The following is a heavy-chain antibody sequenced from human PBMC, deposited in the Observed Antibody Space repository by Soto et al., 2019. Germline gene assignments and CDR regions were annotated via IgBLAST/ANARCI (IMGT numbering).Heavy chain of an antibody. D-gene: IGHD4-4*01. CDR2: IYSGGST. CDR3: ARDRLGDDYNFIHY. V-gene: IGHV3-53*01. J-gene: IGHJ4*02. Sequence: EVQLVESGGGLIQPGGSLRLSCAASGFTVSNNYMSWVRQAPGKGLEWVSVIYSGGSTYYADSVKGRFTISRDNSKNTLYLQMNSLRAEDMAMYYCARDRLGDDYNFIHYWRQGTLVTVSS. CDR1: GFTVSNNY.